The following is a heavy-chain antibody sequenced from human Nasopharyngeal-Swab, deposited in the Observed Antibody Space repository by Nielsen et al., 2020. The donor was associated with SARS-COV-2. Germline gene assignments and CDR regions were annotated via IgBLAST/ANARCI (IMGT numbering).Heavy chain of an antibody. J-gene: IGHJ6*03. V-gene: IGHV4-39*07. CDR2: IYYSGST. Sequence: WIRQPPGKGLEWIGSIYYSGSTYYNPSLKRRVTISVDTSKNQFSLKLSPVTAADTAVYYCARERGRGGIWNYYYYYMDVWGKGTTVTVSS. CDR3: ARERGRGGIWNYYYYYMDV. D-gene: IGHD3-10*01.